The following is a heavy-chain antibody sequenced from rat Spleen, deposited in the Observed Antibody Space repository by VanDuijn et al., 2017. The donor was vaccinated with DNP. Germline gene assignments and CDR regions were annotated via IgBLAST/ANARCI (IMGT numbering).Heavy chain of an antibody. CDR3: ARRKFGDYAMDA. CDR2: IIYDGSGT. V-gene: IGHV5-7*01. Sequence: EVQLVESGGGLVQPGRSLKLSCEASGFTFSDYTMAWVRQAPKKGLEWVAMIIYDGSGTYYGDSVKGRFTISRDNAKNTLHLQMDSLRSEDTATYYCARRKFGDYAMDAWGQGTSVTVSS. J-gene: IGHJ4*01. D-gene: IGHD4-3*01. CDR1: GFTFSDYT.